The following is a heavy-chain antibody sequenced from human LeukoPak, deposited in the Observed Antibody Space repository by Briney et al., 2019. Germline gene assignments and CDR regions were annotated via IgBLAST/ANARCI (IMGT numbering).Heavy chain of an antibody. CDR2: IYTSGST. CDR3: ARQSTALWSLMGMGYYYYYMDV. Sequence: PSETLSLTCTVPGGSISSYYWSWIRQPPGKGLEWIGYIYTSGSTNYNPSLKSRVTISVDTSKNQFSLKLSSVTAADTAVYYCARQSTALWSLMGMGYYYYYMDVWGKGTTVTVSS. V-gene: IGHV4-4*09. CDR1: GGSISSYY. J-gene: IGHJ6*03. D-gene: IGHD5-18*01.